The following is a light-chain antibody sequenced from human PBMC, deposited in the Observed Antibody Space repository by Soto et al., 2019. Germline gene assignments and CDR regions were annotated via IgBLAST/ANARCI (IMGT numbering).Light chain of an antibody. CDR3: QQHGSSPIT. V-gene: IGKV3-20*01. J-gene: IGKJ5*01. CDR2: GAS. Sequence: ETVLTQSPGTLSLSPGESATLSCRASQSVSNNYLAWHEQKPGQTPRLLIYGASSRATGIPDRFSGSGSGTDFTLTISRLEPEDFAVYYCQQHGSSPITFGQGTRLAIK. CDR1: QSVSNNY.